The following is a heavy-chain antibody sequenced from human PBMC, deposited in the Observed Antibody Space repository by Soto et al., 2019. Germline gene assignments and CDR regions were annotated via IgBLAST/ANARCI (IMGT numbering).Heavy chain of an antibody. CDR2: INPSSGTT. Sequence: QVQLVESGAEMKQPGASVKLSCQASGYIFIHCFMHWVRQAPGQGLEWMGGINPSSGTTTYAQKCRVRGTVTRDTSTSTVDVELSSLGSGDTAMYYCARSLGESTSLFDYWGQGSLVTVSA. CDR3: ARSLGESTSLFDY. V-gene: IGHV1-46*01. D-gene: IGHD1-26*01. CDR1: GYIFIHCF. J-gene: IGHJ4*02.